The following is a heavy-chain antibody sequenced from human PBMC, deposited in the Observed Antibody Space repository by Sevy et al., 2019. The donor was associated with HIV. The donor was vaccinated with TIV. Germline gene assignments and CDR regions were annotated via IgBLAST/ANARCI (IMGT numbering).Heavy chain of an antibody. D-gene: IGHD2-15*01. CDR1: GFTFSSFY. CDR2: INQDANEK. V-gene: IGHV3-7*01. Sequence: GGSLRLSCAASGFTFSSFYMTWVRQAPGKGLEWVATINQDANEKYYVDSVKGRFTISRDNAKKSLYLQMNSLRAEDRAVYYCARGSYCVDGSCYFDYLGQGTLVTVSS. CDR3: ARGSYCVDGSCYFDY. J-gene: IGHJ4*02.